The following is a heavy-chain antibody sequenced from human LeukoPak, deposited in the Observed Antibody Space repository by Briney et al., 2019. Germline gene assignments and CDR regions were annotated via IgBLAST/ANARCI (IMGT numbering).Heavy chain of an antibody. Sequence: SETLSRTCTVSGGSISSYYWSWIRQPPGKGLEGIGYIYYSGSTNYNPSLKSRVIISVDTSKNQFSLKLSSVTAADTAVYYCASGGYSYGLDYWGQGTLVTVSS. CDR3: ASGGYSYGLDY. V-gene: IGHV4-59*01. D-gene: IGHD5-18*01. CDR1: GGSISSYY. J-gene: IGHJ4*02. CDR2: IYYSGST.